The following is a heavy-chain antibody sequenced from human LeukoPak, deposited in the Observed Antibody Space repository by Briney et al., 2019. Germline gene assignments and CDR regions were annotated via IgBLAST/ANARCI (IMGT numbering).Heavy chain of an antibody. Sequence: GGSLRLSCAASGFTFINNDMTWVRQAPGKGVEGVAVVYSDGNTKYSDSVQGRFTISRDNSKNNMYLEMNSLSPDDTAVYYCARGVEPLAANTLAYWGQGTLVTVSS. V-gene: IGHV3-53*01. CDR1: GFTFINND. J-gene: IGHJ4*02. CDR3: ARGVEPLAANTLAY. CDR2: VYSDGNT. D-gene: IGHD1-14*01.